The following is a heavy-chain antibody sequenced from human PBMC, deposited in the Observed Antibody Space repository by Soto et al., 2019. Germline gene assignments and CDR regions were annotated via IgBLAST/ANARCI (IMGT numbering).Heavy chain of an antibody. Sequence: QVQLVESGGGVVQPGTSLRLSCAASGFSISNYGMHWVRQAPGKGLEWAALMWSDGTRETYADSVKGRFIISRDTSKNTVYLQMDSLRAEDTAGYYCARDLAMTALNIRGQGTLVSVSS. V-gene: IGHV3-33*01. CDR2: MWSDGTRE. J-gene: IGHJ4*02. D-gene: IGHD5-18*01. CDR1: GFSISNYG. CDR3: ARDLAMTALNI.